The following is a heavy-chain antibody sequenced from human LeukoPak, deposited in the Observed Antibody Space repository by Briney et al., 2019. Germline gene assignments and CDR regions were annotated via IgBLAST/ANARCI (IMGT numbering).Heavy chain of an antibody. V-gene: IGHV3-30*18. CDR1: GFTFSNYW. CDR2: ISYDGSNK. CDR3: AKDFSIAAADYYFDY. D-gene: IGHD6-13*01. J-gene: IGHJ4*02. Sequence: GGSLRLSCAASGFTFSNYWMDWVRQAPGKGLEWVAVISYDGSNKYYADSVKGRFTISRDNSKSTLYLQMNSLRAEDTAVYYCAKDFSIAAADYYFDYWGQGTLVTVSS.